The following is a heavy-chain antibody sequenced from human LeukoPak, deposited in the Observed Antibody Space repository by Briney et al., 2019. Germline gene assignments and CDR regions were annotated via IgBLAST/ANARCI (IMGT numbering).Heavy chain of an antibody. Sequence: GGSLRLSCAASGFSFSSFGIHWVRQAPGKGLEWVSSITSSSSYIYYADSVKGRFTISRDNVKNSLYLQMHSLRAEDTAVYYRARAAGELLPFDYFDYWGQGTLVTVSS. J-gene: IGHJ4*02. D-gene: IGHD3-10*01. CDR2: ITSSSSYI. CDR3: ARAAGELLPFDYFDY. V-gene: IGHV3-21*06. CDR1: GFSFSSFG.